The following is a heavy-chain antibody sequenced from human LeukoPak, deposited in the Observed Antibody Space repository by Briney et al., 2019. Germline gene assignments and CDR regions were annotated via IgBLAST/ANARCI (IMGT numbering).Heavy chain of an antibody. Sequence: SETLSLTCTVSGGSISSYYWSWIRQPAGKGLEWIGRIYTSGSTNYNPSLKSRVTMSVDTSKNQFSLKLSSVTAADTAVYYCARLRPYCSSTGCYLGNWFDPWGQGTLVTVSS. V-gene: IGHV4-4*07. CDR3: ARLRPYCSSTGCYLGNWFDP. D-gene: IGHD2-2*01. CDR1: GGSISSYY. J-gene: IGHJ5*02. CDR2: IYTSGST.